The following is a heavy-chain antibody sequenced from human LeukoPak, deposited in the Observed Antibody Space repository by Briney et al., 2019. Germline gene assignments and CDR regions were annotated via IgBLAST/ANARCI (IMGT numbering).Heavy chain of an antibody. CDR3: ARDGRGNDFDY. D-gene: IGHD3/OR15-3a*01. V-gene: IGHV4-59*12. J-gene: IGHJ4*02. CDR1: GGSISSYY. Sequence: SETLSLTCTVSGGSISSYYWSWIRQPPGKGLEWIGYIYYSGSTNYNPSLKSRVTMSVDTSKNQFSLKLSSVTAADTAVYYCARDGRGNDFDYWGQGTLVTVSS. CDR2: IYYSGST.